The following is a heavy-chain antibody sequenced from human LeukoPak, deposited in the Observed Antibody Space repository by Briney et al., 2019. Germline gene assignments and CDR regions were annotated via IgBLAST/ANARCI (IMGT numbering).Heavy chain of an antibody. J-gene: IGHJ6*02. D-gene: IGHD3-3*01. V-gene: IGHV1-18*01. CDR2: ISAYNGNT. CDR1: GYTFTSYG. CDR3: ARDSLRFLEWLLEDYYYGMDV. Sequence: GASVKVSCRASGYTFTSYGISWARQAPGQGLEWMGWISAYNGNTNYAQKLQGRVTMTTDTSTSTAYMELRSLRSDDTAVYYCARDSLRFLEWLLEDYYYGMDVWGQGTTVTVSS.